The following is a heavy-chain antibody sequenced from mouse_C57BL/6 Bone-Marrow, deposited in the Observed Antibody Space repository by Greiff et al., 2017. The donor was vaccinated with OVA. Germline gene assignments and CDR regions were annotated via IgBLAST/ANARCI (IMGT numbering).Heavy chain of an antibody. CDR1: GYTFTDYE. V-gene: IGHV1-15*01. CDR3: TRRGYWYFDV. J-gene: IGHJ1*03. Sequence: LVESGAELVRPGASVTLSCKASGYTFTDYEMHWVKQTPVHGLEWIGAIDPETGGTAYNQKFKGKAILTADKSSSTAYMELRSLTSEDSAVYYCTRRGYWYFDVWGTGTTVTVSS. CDR2: IDPETGGT.